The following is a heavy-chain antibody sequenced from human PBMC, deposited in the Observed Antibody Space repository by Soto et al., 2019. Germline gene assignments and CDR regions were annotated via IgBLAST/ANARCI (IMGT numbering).Heavy chain of an antibody. CDR2: VAYNGET. D-gene: IGHD1-26*01. Sequence: SETLSLTCSVSGASISKINYYWGWLRQSPGKGLDWIGTVAYNGETYYNPSLKSRATISIHTSRTQFSLRLDSISAADTAVYYCARRFPYSSNWDFDYWGRGALVTVSS. CDR1: GASISKINYY. V-gene: IGHV4-39*01. CDR3: ARRFPYSSNWDFDY. J-gene: IGHJ4*02.